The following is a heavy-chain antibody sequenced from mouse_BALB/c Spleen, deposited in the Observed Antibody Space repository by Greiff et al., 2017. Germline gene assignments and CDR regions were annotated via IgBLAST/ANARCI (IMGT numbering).Heavy chain of an antibody. CDR2: IYPSDSYT. CDR1: GYTFTSYW. D-gene: IGHD2-12*01. Sequence: QVQLQQPGAELVRPGASVKLSCKASGYTFTSYWINWVKQRPGQGLEWIGNIYPSDSYTNYNQKFKDKATLTVDKSSSTAYMQLSSPTSEDSAVYYCTRSYYRPYYAMDYWGQGTSVTVSS. V-gene: IGHV1-69*02. CDR3: TRSYYRPYYAMDY. J-gene: IGHJ4*01.